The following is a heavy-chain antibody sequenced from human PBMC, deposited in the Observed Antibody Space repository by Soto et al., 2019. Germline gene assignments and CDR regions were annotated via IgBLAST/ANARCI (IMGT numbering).Heavy chain of an antibody. CDR3: AKDKVYSNFEYYFDS. Sequence: GGSLRLSCAASGFSFSSHAMSWVRLAPGKGVEWVSAIGASGTTTSYADSVKGRFTISRDDSKNILYLQMNSLRAEDTALYYWAKDKVYSNFEYYFDSWGQGTLVTVSS. J-gene: IGHJ4*02. CDR2: IGASGTTT. D-gene: IGHD4-4*01. V-gene: IGHV3-23*01. CDR1: GFSFSSHA.